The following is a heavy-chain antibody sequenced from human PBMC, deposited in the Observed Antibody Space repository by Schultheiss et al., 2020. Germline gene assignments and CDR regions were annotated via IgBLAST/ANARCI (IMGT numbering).Heavy chain of an antibody. CDR3: ARGPYYDFWSGYYNYYYYGMDV. Sequence: SATLSLTCTVSGGSISSYYWSWIRQPPGKGLEWIGYIYYSGSTNYNPSLKSRVTISVDTSKNQFSLKLSSVTAADTAVYYCARGPYYDFWSGYYNYYYYGMDVWGKGTPVTVSS. J-gene: IGHJ6*04. CDR2: IYYSGST. V-gene: IGHV4-59*01. CDR1: GGSISSYY. D-gene: IGHD3-3*01.